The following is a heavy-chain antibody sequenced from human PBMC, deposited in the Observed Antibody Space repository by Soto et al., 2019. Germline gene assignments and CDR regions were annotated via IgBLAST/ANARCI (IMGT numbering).Heavy chain of an antibody. V-gene: IGHV4-59*01. J-gene: IGHJ4*02. CDR3: GATPRY. CDR1: GGSITSYY. Sequence: QVQLQESGPGLVKPSETLSLTCTVSGGSITSYYWNLIRQPPGKGLEWIGYIYSSGSTNYNPSLKGRVTMSLDTAKAQVSLNVTSVTAADTAVYYCGATPRYWGQGRLVTVSS. D-gene: IGHD1-26*01. CDR2: IYSSGST.